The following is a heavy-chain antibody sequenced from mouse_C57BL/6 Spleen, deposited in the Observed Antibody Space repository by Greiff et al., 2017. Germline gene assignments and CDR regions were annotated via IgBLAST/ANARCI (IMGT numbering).Heavy chain of an antibody. V-gene: IGHV5-4*01. CDR2: ISDGGSYT. CDR1: GFTFSSYA. Sequence: DVMLVESGGGLVKPGGSLKLSCAASGFTFSSYAMSWVRQTPEKRLEWVATISDGGSYTYYPDNVKGRFTISRDNAKNNLYLQMSHLKSEDTAMYYCAREGGESAMDYWGQGTSVTVSS. CDR3: AREGGESAMDY. J-gene: IGHJ4*01.